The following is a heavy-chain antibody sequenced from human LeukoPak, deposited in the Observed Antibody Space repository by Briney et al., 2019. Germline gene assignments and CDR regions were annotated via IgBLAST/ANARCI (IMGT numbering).Heavy chain of an antibody. CDR2: INGADTGT. V-gene: IGHV3-23*01. CDR3: AKGLYYYYASGSYTLDF. J-gene: IGHJ4*02. Sequence: HPGGSLRLSCAASGFTFTTYAMTWVRQAPGKGLELVSSINGADTGTYYADSVKGRFTISRDNSKNTLYLQMSSLRAEDTAVYYCAKGLYYYYASGSYTLDFWGQGTQVTVSS. D-gene: IGHD3-10*01. CDR1: GFTFTTYA.